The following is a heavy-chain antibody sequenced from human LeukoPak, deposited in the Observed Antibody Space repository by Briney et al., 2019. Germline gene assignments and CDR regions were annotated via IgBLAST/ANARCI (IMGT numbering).Heavy chain of an antibody. CDR1: GYTFTGYY. Sequence: ASVKVSCKASGYTFTGYYMHWVRQAPGQGLEWMGWINPNSGGTNYAQKFQGRVTMTRDTSISTAYMELSRLRSDDTAVYYCARDCRSTSCYYGFDPWGQGTLVTVSS. CDR3: ARDCRSTSCYYGFDP. V-gene: IGHV1-2*02. J-gene: IGHJ5*02. CDR2: INPNSGGT. D-gene: IGHD2-2*01.